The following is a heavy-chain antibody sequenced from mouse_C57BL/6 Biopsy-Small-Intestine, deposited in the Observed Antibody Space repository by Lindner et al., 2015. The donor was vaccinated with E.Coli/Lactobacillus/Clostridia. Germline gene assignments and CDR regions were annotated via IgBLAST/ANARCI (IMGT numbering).Heavy chain of an antibody. D-gene: IGHD4-1*01. V-gene: IGHV3-8*01. CDR2: ISYSGST. CDR3: ARYWEGDYAMDY. Sequence: VQLQESGPGLAKPSQTLSLTCSVTGYSITSYYWNWIRKFPGNKLEYMGYISYSGSTYYNPSLKSRISITRDTSKNQYYLQLNSVTTEDTATYYYARYWEGDYAMDYWGQGTSVTVSS. CDR1: GYSITSYY. J-gene: IGHJ4*01.